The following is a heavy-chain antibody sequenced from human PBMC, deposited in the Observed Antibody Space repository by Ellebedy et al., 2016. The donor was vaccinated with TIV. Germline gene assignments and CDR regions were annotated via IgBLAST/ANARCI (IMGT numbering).Heavy chain of an antibody. CDR3: AKVDYDAFDI. V-gene: IGHV3-30*18. CDR2: ISYDGSNK. CDR1: GFTFSSYG. D-gene: IGHD4-11*01. Sequence: GESLKISXAASGFTFSSYGMHWVRQAPGKGLEWVAVISYDGSNKYYADSVKGRFTISRDNSKNTLYLQMNSLRAEDTAVYYCAKVDYDAFDIWGQGTMVTVSS. J-gene: IGHJ3*02.